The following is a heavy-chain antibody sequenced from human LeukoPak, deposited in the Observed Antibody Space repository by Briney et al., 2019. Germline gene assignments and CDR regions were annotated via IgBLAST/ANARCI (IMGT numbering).Heavy chain of an antibody. CDR1: GFTFSSYA. Sequence: GGSLRLSCAASGFTFSSYAMSWVRQAPGKGLEWVSGISWNSGSIGYADSVKGGFTISRDSAKNSVYLQMNSLRPEDTALYYCAKDKAPLYSGYDWDLDFWGQGTLVTVSS. CDR3: AKDKAPLYSGYDWDLDF. V-gene: IGHV3-9*01. J-gene: IGHJ4*02. D-gene: IGHD5-12*01. CDR2: ISWNSGSI.